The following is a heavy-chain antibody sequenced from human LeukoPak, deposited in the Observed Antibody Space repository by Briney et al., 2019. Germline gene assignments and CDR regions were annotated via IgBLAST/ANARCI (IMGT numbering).Heavy chain of an antibody. Sequence: GGSLRLSCAASGFTFSSYSMNWVRQAPGKGLEWVSSISSSSSYIYYADSVKGRLTISRDNAKNSLYLQMNSLRAEDTAVYYCARDSGGDWDYWGQGTLVTVSS. D-gene: IGHD2-21*02. CDR3: ARDSGGDWDY. CDR1: GFTFSSYS. V-gene: IGHV3-21*01. J-gene: IGHJ4*02. CDR2: ISSSSSYI.